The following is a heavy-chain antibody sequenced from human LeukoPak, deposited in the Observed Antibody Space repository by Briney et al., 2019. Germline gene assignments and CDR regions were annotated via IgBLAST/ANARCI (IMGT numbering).Heavy chain of an antibody. Sequence: SETLSLTCAVYGGSFSGYYWSWIRQPPGKGLERIGEINHSGSTNYNPSLKSRVTISVDTSKNQFSLKLSSVTAADTAVYYCARVVVPAVPFDYWGQGTLVTVSS. V-gene: IGHV4-34*01. CDR2: INHSGST. CDR3: ARVVVPAVPFDY. D-gene: IGHD2-2*01. J-gene: IGHJ4*02. CDR1: GGSFSGYY.